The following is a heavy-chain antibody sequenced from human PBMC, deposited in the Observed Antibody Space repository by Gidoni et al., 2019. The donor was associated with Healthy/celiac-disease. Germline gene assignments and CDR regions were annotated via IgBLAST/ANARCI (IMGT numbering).Heavy chain of an antibody. Sequence: EVQLVETGGGLIQPGGSLRLSCAASGFTVSSNYMSWVRQAPGKGLEWVSVIYSGGSTYYADSVKGRFTISRDNSKNTLYLQMNSLRAEDTAVYYCARGGSIAESYAFDIWGQGTMVTVSS. D-gene: IGHD6-6*01. J-gene: IGHJ3*02. V-gene: IGHV3-53*02. CDR3: ARGGSIAESYAFDI. CDR1: GFTVSSNY. CDR2: IYSGGST.